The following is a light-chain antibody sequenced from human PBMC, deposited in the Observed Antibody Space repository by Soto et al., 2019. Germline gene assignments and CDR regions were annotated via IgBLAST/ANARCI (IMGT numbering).Light chain of an antibody. Sequence: EIVLTQSPGTLSLSPGERAALSCRASQSVSSSYLAWYQQKRGQPPRLLIYGASSRATGVPDRFSGSGSGKDFTLTSSRLEPEYVAVYYCQQYGDLITFGQGTRLQIK. CDR3: QQYGDLIT. J-gene: IGKJ5*01. CDR1: QSVSSSY. CDR2: GAS. V-gene: IGKV3-20*01.